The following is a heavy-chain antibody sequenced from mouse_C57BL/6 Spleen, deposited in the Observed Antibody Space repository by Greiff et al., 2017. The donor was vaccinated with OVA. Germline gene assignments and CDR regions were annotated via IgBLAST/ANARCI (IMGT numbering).Heavy chain of an antibody. V-gene: IGHV1-80*01. D-gene: IGHD1-1*01. CDR2: IYPGDGDT. CDR1: GYAFSSYW. CDR3: ARREVVAHFDY. J-gene: IGHJ2*01. Sequence: VQLQQSGAELVKPGASVKISCKASGYAFSSYWMNWVKQRPGKGLEWIGQIYPGDGDTNYNGKFKGKATLTADKSSSTAYMQLSSLTSEDSAVYFCARREVVAHFDYWGQGTTLTVSS.